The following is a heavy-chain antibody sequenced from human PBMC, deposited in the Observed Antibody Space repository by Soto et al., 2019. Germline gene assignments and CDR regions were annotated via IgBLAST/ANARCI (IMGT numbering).Heavy chain of an antibody. CDR3: AKDLLVVVPAAYNYYYYGMDV. V-gene: IGHV3-30*18. CDR2: ISYDGSNK. D-gene: IGHD2-2*01. CDR1: GFTFSSYG. J-gene: IGHJ6*02. Sequence: PGGSLRLSCAASGFTFSSYGMHWVRQAPGKGLEWVAVISYDGSNKYYADSVKGRFTISRDNSKNTLYLQMNSLRAEDTAVYYCAKDLLVVVPAAYNYYYYGMDVWGQGTTVTVSS.